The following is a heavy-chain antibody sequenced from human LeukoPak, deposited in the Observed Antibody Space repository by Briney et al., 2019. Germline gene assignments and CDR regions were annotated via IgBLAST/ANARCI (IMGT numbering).Heavy chain of an antibody. V-gene: IGHV3-23*01. CDR3: AKDRPNYYGSNGHYYRRDGDY. J-gene: IGHJ4*02. D-gene: IGHD3-22*01. CDR2: ISGSSDLT. Sequence: PGGSLRLSCAASGFTFSIYAMSWVRQAPGEGLEWVASISGSSDLTYYAGSVKGRFTISRDNYKNTLYLEMNSLRAVDTAIYYCAKDRPNYYGSNGHYYRRDGDYWGQGTLVTVSS. CDR1: GFTFSIYA.